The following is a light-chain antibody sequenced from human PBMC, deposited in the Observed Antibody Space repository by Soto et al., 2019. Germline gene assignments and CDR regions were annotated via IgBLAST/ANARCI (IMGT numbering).Light chain of an antibody. Sequence: VLTQPPSVSGAPGQRVTISCTGSSSNIGAGYDVHWYQQKPGQAPFLVIYYDSDRPSGIPERFSGSNSGNTATLIISRVEAGDEADYYCQVWEATGDQVVFGGGTKLTVL. V-gene: IGLV3-21*01. CDR3: QVWEATGDQVV. J-gene: IGLJ2*01. CDR1: SNIGAGYD. CDR2: YDS.